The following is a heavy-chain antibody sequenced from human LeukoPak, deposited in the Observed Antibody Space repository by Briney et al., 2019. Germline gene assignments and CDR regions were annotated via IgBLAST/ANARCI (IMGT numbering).Heavy chain of an antibody. Sequence: GASVKVSCKASGYTFTGYYMHWVRQAFGQGLEWMGWINPNSGGTNYAQKFQGRVTMTRDTSISTAYMELSRLRSDDTAVYYCARGPRITIFGVDYWFDPWGQGTLVTVSS. CDR3: ARGPRITIFGVDYWFDP. V-gene: IGHV1-2*02. CDR2: INPNSGGT. J-gene: IGHJ5*02. D-gene: IGHD3-3*01. CDR1: GYTFTGYY.